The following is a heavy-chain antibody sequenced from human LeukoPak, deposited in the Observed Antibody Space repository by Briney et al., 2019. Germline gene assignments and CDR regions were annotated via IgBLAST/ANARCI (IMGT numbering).Heavy chain of an antibody. CDR3: AAYSSSNGREFQY. CDR1: GFIFSNYW. CDR2: IQQHGSET. V-gene: IGHV3-7*01. Sequence: GGSLRLSCEGSGFIFSNYWMSWVRQAPGKGLEWVANIQQHGSETYYGDSVKGRFTISRDNAKNSLYLQMNSLRAEDTAVYYCAAYSSSNGREFQYWGQGTLVTVSS. D-gene: IGHD2-2*01. J-gene: IGHJ1*01.